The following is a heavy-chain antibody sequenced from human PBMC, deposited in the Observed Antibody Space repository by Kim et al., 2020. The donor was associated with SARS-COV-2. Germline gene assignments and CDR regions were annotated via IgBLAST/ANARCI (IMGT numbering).Heavy chain of an antibody. Sequence: GGSLRLSCAASGFSFSSYAMSWVRQAPGEGLEWVSGISGSGESTYYAGSVKGRFTISRDKSNNTLFLQMNSLRADDTAVYYCAKWVIPLFGVLTPDGFEFWGQGTMVTVSS. J-gene: IGHJ3*01. D-gene: IGHD3-3*01. CDR3: AKWVIPLFGVLTPDGFEF. CDR2: ISGSGEST. V-gene: IGHV3-23*01. CDR1: GFSFSSYA.